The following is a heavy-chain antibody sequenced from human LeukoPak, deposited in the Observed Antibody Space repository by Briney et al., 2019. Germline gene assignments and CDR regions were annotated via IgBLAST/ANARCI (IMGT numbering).Heavy chain of an antibody. Sequence: GGSLRLSCEASGFTFGTDAMTWVRQGPGKGLEWVSVISGDGDLTYYTNSVKGRFTISRDNSKNTLYLQMISLRADDTALYYCSKATTRGGTSNYYYYGMDVWGHGTTVTVSS. D-gene: IGHD1-1*01. CDR2: ISGDGDLT. CDR3: SKATTRGGTSNYYYYGMDV. CDR1: GFTFGTDA. V-gene: IGHV3-23*01. J-gene: IGHJ6*02.